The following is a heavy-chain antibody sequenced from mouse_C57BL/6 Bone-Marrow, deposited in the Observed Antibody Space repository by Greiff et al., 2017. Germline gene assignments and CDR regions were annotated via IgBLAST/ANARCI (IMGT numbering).Heavy chain of an antibody. CDR3: ARLGDYPWFAY. CDR2: INPNNGGT. CDR1: GYTFTDYN. V-gene: IGHV1-22*01. J-gene: IGHJ3*01. D-gene: IGHD2-4*01. Sequence: EVQLKESGPELVKPGASVKMSCKASGYTFTDYNMHWVKQSHGKSLEWIGYINPNNGGTSYNQKFKGKATLTVNKSSSTAYMELRSLTSEDSAVYYCARLGDYPWFAYWGQGTLGTVSA.